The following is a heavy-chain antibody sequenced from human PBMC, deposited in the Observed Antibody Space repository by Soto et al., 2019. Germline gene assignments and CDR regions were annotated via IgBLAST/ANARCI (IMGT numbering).Heavy chain of an antibody. CDR2: IWYDGGNE. Sequence: GGSLRLSCAASGFTFSSYAMHWVRQAPGKGLEWVAAIWYDGGNEYYADSVKGRFTISRDNSKNTLSLQMNSLRVEDTAVYHCAKGRIAVAAPYNWFDPWGQGTLVTVSS. J-gene: IGHJ5*02. D-gene: IGHD6-19*01. CDR3: AKGRIAVAAPYNWFDP. V-gene: IGHV3-33*06. CDR1: GFTFSSYA.